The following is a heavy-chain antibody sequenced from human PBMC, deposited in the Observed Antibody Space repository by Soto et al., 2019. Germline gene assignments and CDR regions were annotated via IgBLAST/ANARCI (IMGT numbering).Heavy chain of an antibody. D-gene: IGHD2-21*01. CDR1: GAALNSGNYY. CDR3: ARLRIATNNYKWFDP. V-gene: IGHV4-31*03. CDR2: IYVTGAV. Sequence: TLSLTCSGSGAALNSGNYYWSWIRQVPGRGLEWIGHIYVTGAVDYNPSLRDRITISQDTSERQFSLNLRLVTAADTAVYYCARLRIATNNYKWFDPWGQGTLVTVS. J-gene: IGHJ5*02.